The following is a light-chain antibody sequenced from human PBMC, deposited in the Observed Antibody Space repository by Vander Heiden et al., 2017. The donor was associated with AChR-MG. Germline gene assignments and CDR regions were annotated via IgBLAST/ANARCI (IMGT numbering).Light chain of an antibody. J-gene: IGKJ1*01. CDR2: AAS. CDR1: QGISNY. V-gene: IGKV1-27*01. Sequence: DIQITQSPSSLSASVGDRVTITCRASQGISNYLAWYQHKPGNVPKILIYAASTLQSGVSSRFSGSRSGTDFTLSITSLQPEDVATYYCQKYDNAPETFGQGTKVEIK. CDR3: QKYDNAPET.